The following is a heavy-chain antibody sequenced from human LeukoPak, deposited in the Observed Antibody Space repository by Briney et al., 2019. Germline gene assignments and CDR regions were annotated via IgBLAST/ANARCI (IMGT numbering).Heavy chain of an antibody. J-gene: IGHJ4*02. CDR2: ISGSGDSI. Sequence: PGGSLRLSCAASGFTFSNYYMSWVRQAPGKGLEWVSAISGSGDSIFYADSVKGRFTISRDNSKTTLYVQMNSLRAEDTAVYYCAKSFLTGYSLFDSWGQGTLVTVSS. CDR3: AKSFLTGYSLFDS. D-gene: IGHD3-9*01. CDR1: GFTFSNYY. V-gene: IGHV3-23*01.